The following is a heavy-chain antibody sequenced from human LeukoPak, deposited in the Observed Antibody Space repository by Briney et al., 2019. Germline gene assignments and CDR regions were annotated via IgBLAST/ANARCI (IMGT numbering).Heavy chain of an antibody. V-gene: IGHV4-4*07. CDR1: GDSISSYY. CDR3: ARARRMVRGSWMFDY. D-gene: IGHD3-10*01. Sequence: SETLSLTCTVSGDSISSYYGSWIRQPAGKGLEWIGRIFTTGSTIYNPSLKSRVTMSVDTSKNQFSLTLSSVTAADTAVYYCARARRMVRGSWMFDYWGHGTLVAVSS. J-gene: IGHJ4*01. CDR2: IFTTGST.